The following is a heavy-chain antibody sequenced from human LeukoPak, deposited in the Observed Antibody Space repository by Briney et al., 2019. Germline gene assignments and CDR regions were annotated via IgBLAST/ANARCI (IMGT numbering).Heavy chain of an antibody. Sequence: GASVKVSCKASGYTFSIYGINWVRQAPGQGLEWMGWISVYNGNTNYAQKLQGRVTMTTDTSTNTAYMELRSLRSDDTAVYYCARGRSNPTRAWFDIWGQGTLVTVSS. CDR1: GYTFSIYG. CDR3: ARGRSNPTRAWFDI. J-gene: IGHJ5*02. D-gene: IGHD4-11*01. CDR2: ISVYNGNT. V-gene: IGHV1-18*01.